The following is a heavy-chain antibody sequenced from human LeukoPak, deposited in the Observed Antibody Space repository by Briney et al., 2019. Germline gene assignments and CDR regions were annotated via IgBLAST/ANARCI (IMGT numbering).Heavy chain of an antibody. CDR3: TRGLTGHYGFFAL. J-gene: IGHJ2*01. D-gene: IGHD3-3*01. CDR2: INGDGSAT. CDR1: GFTFSSYW. Sequence: GGSLTLSCAASGFTFSSYWMLWVRQAPVKGLVSVSRINGDGSATTYADSVTGRLTISRDNAKKTLYLQMNSLSAEDTAGHYSTRGLTGHYGFFALWGRGTLVTVSS. V-gene: IGHV3-74*01.